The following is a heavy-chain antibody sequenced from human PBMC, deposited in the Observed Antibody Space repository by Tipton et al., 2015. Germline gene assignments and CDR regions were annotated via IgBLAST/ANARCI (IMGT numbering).Heavy chain of an antibody. V-gene: IGHV4-61*01. CDR3: ARVRRNDFYGLDV. Sequence: TLSLTRTVSGGSVSSGSYYWSWVRQPPGKGLEWIGHIYYSGNTNYNPSLKSRVTMSVDTSKNLFSLNLRSVTAADTAVYYCARVRRNDFYGLDVWGQGTTVTVSS. CDR2: IYYSGNT. J-gene: IGHJ6*02. CDR1: GGSVSSGSYY.